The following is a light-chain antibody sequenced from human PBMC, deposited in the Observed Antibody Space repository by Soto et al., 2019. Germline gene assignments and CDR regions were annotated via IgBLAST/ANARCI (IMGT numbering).Light chain of an antibody. CDR1: QSVRSN. CDR3: QQYKNWPPYT. Sequence: EIVMTQSPATLSVSPGERATLSCRASQSVRSNLAWYQQKPGQAPGLLIYGASTRATGIPARFSGSRYGTELTLTISSLQSEDFAVYYCQQYKNWPPYTFGQGTNLEIK. V-gene: IGKV3-15*01. CDR2: GAS. J-gene: IGKJ2*01.